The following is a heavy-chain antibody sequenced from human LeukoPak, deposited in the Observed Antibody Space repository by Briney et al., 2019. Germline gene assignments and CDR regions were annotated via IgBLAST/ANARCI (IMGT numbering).Heavy chain of an antibody. D-gene: IGHD3-22*01. Sequence: NPSETLSLTCAVYGGSFSGYYWTWIRQTPEKGLEWIGEMNPSGSTNYNPSLKSRVTISVDTSKNQFSLELSSVTAADTAVYYCAGGRQDVTMIVVVMTAVSYYLDVWGKGTTVTVS. CDR3: AGGRQDVTMIVVVMTAVSYYLDV. CDR2: MNPSGST. V-gene: IGHV4-34*01. J-gene: IGHJ6*03. CDR1: GGSFSGYY.